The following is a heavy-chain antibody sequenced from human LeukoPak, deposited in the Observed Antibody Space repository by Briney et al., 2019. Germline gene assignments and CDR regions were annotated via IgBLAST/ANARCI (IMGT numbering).Heavy chain of an antibody. Sequence: ASVKVSCKASGYTFTGYYMHWVRQAPGQGLEWMGWINPNSGGTDYAQKFQGRVTMTRDTSISTAYMELSRLRSGDTAVYYCARIFRRFGELLTWGYWGQGTLVTVSS. J-gene: IGHJ4*02. D-gene: IGHD3-10*01. CDR3: ARIFRRFGELLTWGY. CDR2: INPNSGGT. V-gene: IGHV1-2*02. CDR1: GYTFTGYY.